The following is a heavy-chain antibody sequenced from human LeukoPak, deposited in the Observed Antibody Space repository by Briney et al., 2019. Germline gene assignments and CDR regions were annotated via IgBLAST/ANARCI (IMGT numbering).Heavy chain of an antibody. Sequence: GGPLRLSCAASGFSFSNSPMSGGRRAPGRGLEGVSAFSDSGCSTSYADSVRCRFTISRDNSKHTMYLQMYSLRAEDTAIHYCARDYGIDYWGQGTLVTVSS. CDR3: ARDYGIDY. D-gene: IGHD4-17*01. J-gene: IGHJ4*02. V-gene: IGHV3-23*01. CDR1: GFSFSNSP. CDR2: FSDSGCST.